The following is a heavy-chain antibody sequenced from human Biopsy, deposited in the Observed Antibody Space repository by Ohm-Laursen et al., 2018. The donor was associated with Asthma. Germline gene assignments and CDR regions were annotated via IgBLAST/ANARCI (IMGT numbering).Heavy chain of an antibody. CDR1: GGSISSAY. CDR2: IHNSGNT. CDR3: ARGQGRGIQLWSLDP. V-gene: IGHV4-59*01. Sequence: PSETLSLTCTVSGGSISSAYWSWLRQSPGKGLEWIGYIHNSGNTNYNPSLKSRVTISLDTSKNHFSLRLSFVTAADTDVYFCARGQGRGIQLWSLDPWGQGILVTVSS. D-gene: IGHD5-18*01. J-gene: IGHJ5*02.